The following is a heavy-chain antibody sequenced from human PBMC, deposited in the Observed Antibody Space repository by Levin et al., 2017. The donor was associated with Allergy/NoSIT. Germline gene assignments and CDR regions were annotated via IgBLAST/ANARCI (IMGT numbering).Heavy chain of an antibody. Sequence: SETLSLTCTVSGGSIGSSGYYWGWIRQPPGKGLEWIGSIYHSGSTYYNPSLKSRVTISVDTSKNHFSLILTSVTAADTALYYCARHETVYSPIDYWGQGTLVTVSS. CDR2: IYHSGST. CDR3: ARHETVYSPIDY. D-gene: IGHD5-18*01. V-gene: IGHV4-39*01. J-gene: IGHJ4*02. CDR1: GGSIGSSGYY.